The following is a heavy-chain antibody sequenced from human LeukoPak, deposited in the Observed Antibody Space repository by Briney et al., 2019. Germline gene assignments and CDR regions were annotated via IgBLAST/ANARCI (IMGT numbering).Heavy chain of an antibody. D-gene: IGHD3-22*01. CDR3: ARLSHYFDSSGYYYVRFFDY. J-gene: IGHJ4*02. CDR1: GGSISFYY. CDR2: IYDSGST. Sequence: PSETLSLTCTVSGGSISFYYWNWIRQPPGKGLVCIGYIYDSGSTNYNPSLKSRVAISVDKSKNQFSLKLSCVTAADTAVYYCARLSHYFDSSGYYYVRFFDYWGQGTLVTVSS. V-gene: IGHV4-59*08.